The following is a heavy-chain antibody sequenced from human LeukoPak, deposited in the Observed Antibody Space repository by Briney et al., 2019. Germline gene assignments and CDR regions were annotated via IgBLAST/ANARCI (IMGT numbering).Heavy chain of an antibody. D-gene: IGHD1-7*01. J-gene: IGHJ4*02. Sequence: GGSLRLSCAASVVSFSNYAMTGVRQAPGKGLEWVSSIDNSGYNTFYADSVKGRFTISRDSSKNTLYLRMNGLKDEDTAVYYCATLSGSGTTDWGQGTLVTVSS. CDR3: ATLSGSGTTD. CDR1: VVSFSNYA. V-gene: IGHV3-23*01. CDR2: IDNSGYNT.